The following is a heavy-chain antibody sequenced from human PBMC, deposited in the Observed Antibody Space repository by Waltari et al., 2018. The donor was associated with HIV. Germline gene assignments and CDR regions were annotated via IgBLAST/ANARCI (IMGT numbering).Heavy chain of an antibody. CDR2: IYYSGST. CDR1: GGSISSSSYY. D-gene: IGHD6-13*01. V-gene: IGHV4-39*01. Sequence: QLQLQESCPGLVEPSETLSLTCTVSGGSISSSSYYWVWIRQPPGKGLEWIGCIYYSGSTYYNPSLKSRVTISVDTSKNQFSLKLSSVTAADTAVYYCARGSSSQYYFDYWGQGTLVTVSS. J-gene: IGHJ4*02. CDR3: ARGSSSQYYFDY.